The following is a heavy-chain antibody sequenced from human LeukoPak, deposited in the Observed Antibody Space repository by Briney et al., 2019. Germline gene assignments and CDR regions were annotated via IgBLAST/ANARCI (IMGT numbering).Heavy chain of an antibody. CDR3: ARPARYCSSTSCYNYYYYGMDV. D-gene: IGHD2-2*02. CDR1: GYTFTNYG. Sequence: ASVKVSCKASGYTFTNYGINWVRQAPGQGLEWMGWISAYNGNINYAQKLQGRVTMTTDTSTSTAYMELRSLRSVDTAVYYCARPARYCSSTSCYNYYYYGMDVWGQGTTVTVSS. V-gene: IGHV1-18*01. CDR2: ISAYNGNI. J-gene: IGHJ6*02.